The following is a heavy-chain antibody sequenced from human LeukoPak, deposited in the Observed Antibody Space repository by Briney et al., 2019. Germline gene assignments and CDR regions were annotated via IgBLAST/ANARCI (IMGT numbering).Heavy chain of an antibody. CDR3: ARGAITSRGFDP. CDR2: IKQDGSEK. Sequence: PGGSLRLSCAASGFTFSSYWMSWVRQAPGKGLEWVANIKQDGSEKYYVDSVKGRFTTSRDNSKNTLYLQMNSLTDEDTAVYYCARGAITSRGFDPWGQGTLVTVSS. D-gene: IGHD2-2*01. J-gene: IGHJ5*02. CDR1: GFTFSSYW. V-gene: IGHV3-7*03.